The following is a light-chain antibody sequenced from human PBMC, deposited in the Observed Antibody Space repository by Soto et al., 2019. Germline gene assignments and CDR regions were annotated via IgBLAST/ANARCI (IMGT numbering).Light chain of an antibody. CDR1: QSVSSSY. Sequence: EIVLTQSPGTLSLPPGERATLSCRASQSVSSSYLGWYQQKPGQAPRLLIYGASSRATGIPDRFSGSGSGTDFTLTISRLEPEDFAVYYCQRYGGSPLYTFGQGTKLEIK. V-gene: IGKV3-20*01. CDR2: GAS. J-gene: IGKJ2*01. CDR3: QRYGGSPLYT.